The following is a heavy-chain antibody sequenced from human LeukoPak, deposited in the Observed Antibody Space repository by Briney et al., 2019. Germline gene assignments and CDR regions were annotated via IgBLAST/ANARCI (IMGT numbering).Heavy chain of an antibody. J-gene: IGHJ4*02. Sequence: GSLRLSCAASGFNFANHAMSWVRQTAGKGLEWVSAIGGGGDITYYADSVKGRFTISRDNSKDTLFLQMHSLRPGDTAVYYCVREDTPATANYWGQGTLVTISS. CDR1: GFNFANHA. CDR2: IGGGGDIT. D-gene: IGHD2-21*02. V-gene: IGHV3-23*01. CDR3: VREDTPATANY.